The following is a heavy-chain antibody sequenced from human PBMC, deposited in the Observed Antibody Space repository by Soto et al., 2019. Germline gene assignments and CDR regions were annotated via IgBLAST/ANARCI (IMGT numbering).Heavy chain of an antibody. J-gene: IGHJ4*02. D-gene: IGHD3-10*01. CDR2: ISYDGR. V-gene: IGHV3-30*04. CDR1: GFTFSSYA. CDR3: ARDIARRIYGSGSCSDY. Sequence: QVQLVESGGGVVQPGTSLRLSCAASGFTFSSYAMHWVRQAPGKGLEWVAVISYDGRSYADSVKGRFTISSDNSKNTLYLEMDSLRAEDTAVYYCARDIARRIYGSGSCSDYWGRGTLVTVSS.